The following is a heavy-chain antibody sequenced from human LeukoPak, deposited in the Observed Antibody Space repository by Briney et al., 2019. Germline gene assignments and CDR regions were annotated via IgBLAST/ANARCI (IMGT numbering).Heavy chain of an antibody. CDR1: GDSVSSNSAA. J-gene: IGHJ6*03. V-gene: IGHV6-1*01. CDR2: TYYRSKWYN. CDR3: ARGGWELQESGDYYYYYYMDV. D-gene: IGHD1-26*01. Sequence: SQTLSLTCAISGDSVSSNSAAWNWIRQSPSRGLEWLGRTYYRSKWYNDYAVSVKSRITINLDTSKNQFSLQLNSVTPEDTAVYYCARGGWELQESGDYYYYYYMDVWGKGPPVTVSS.